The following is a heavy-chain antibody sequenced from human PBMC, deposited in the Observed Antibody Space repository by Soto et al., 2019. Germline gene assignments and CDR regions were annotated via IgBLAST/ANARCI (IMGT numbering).Heavy chain of an antibody. CDR2: IYYSGST. CDR1: GGSISSSSYY. V-gene: IGHV4-39*01. CDR3: ARHKTIAGGLNY. Sequence: SETLSLTCTVSGGSISSSSYYWGWIRQPPGKGLEWIGSIYYSGSTYYNPSLKSRVTISVDTSKNQFSLKLSSVTAADTAVYDCARHKTIAGGLNYWGQGTLVTVSS. J-gene: IGHJ4*02. D-gene: IGHD2-21*01.